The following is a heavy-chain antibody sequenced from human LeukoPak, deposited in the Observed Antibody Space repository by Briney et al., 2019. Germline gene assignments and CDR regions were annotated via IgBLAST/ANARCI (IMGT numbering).Heavy chain of an antibody. CDR2: IYSGDNT. CDR1: GFSVSSNY. Sequence: GGSLRLSCAASGFSVSSNYMSWVRQAPGKGLEWVSVIYSGDNTYYADSMKGRFTISRHNSKNTLYLQVNSLRAEDTAVYYCARDRGDGYCSSTSCSHGFDIWGQWTLVTVSS. J-gene: IGHJ3*02. CDR3: ARDRGDGYCSSTSCSHGFDI. D-gene: IGHD2-2*01. V-gene: IGHV3-53*04.